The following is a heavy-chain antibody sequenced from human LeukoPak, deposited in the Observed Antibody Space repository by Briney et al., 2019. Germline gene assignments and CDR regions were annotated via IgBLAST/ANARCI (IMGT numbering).Heavy chain of an antibody. CDR3: AKNVVSGYCTNGVCYREEYYMDV. V-gene: IGHV3-48*03. D-gene: IGHD2-8*01. J-gene: IGHJ6*03. CDR1: GFTFSSYE. CDR2: ISSSGSTI. Sequence: PGGSLRLSCAASGFTFSSYEMNWVRQAPGKGLEWVSYISSSGSTIYYADSVKGRFTISRDNAKNSLYLQMNSLRAEDTAVYYCAKNVVSGYCTNGVCYREEYYMDVWGKGTTVTVSS.